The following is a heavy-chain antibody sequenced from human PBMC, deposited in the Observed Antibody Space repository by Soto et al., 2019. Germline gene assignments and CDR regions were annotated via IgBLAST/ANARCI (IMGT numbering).Heavy chain of an antibody. Sequence: QVQLQESGPGLVKPSETLSLTCTVSGGSISSYYWSWIRQPPGKGLEWIGYIYYSGSTNYNPSLNSRFTISVATSTHQSSVKLSSVTAASPALYSWASHVAIAVAPSYLVCWGQGTLVTVSS. CDR2: IYYSGST. J-gene: IGHJ4*02. D-gene: IGHD6-19*01. CDR3: ASHVAIAVAPSYLVC. V-gene: IGHV4-59*08. CDR1: GGSISSYY.